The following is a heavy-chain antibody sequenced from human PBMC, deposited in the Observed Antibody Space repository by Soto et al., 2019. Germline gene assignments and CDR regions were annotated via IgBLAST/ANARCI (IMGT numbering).Heavy chain of an antibody. Sequence: GSLRLSCAASGFTFSSYSMNWVRQAPGKGLEWVSSISSSSSYIYYADSVKGRFTTSRDNAKNSLYLQMNSLRAEDTAVYYCARALSDYYDSSGYPSGYWGQGTLVTFSS. CDR2: ISSSSSYI. CDR3: ARALSDYYDSSGYPSGY. J-gene: IGHJ4*02. V-gene: IGHV3-21*01. D-gene: IGHD3-22*01. CDR1: GFTFSSYS.